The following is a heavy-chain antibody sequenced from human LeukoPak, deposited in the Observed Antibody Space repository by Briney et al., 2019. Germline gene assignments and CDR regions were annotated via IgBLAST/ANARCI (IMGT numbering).Heavy chain of an antibody. D-gene: IGHD1-26*01. J-gene: IGHJ6*03. CDR2: IIPIFGTA. Sequence: ASVKVSCKASGSSFSSCAISWVRQAPGQGLEWMGGIIPIFGTANYAQKIQGRVTITADESTSTAYMELSSLRSEDTAVYYCARSATLLYYYYYMDVWGKGTTVTVSS. V-gene: IGHV1-69*13. CDR3: ARSATLLYYYYYMDV. CDR1: GSSFSSCA.